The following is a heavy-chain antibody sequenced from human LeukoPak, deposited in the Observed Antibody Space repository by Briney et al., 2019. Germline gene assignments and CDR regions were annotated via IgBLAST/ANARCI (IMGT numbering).Heavy chain of an antibody. CDR2: IYYSGST. CDR3: ARVVDYGDYHFDY. Sequence: SETLSLTCTVSGGSISSYYRSWIRQPPGKGLEWIGYIYYSGSTNYNPSLKSRVTISVDTSKNQFSLKLSSVTAADTAVYYCARVVDYGDYHFDYWGQGTLVTVSS. CDR1: GGSISSYY. D-gene: IGHD4-17*01. V-gene: IGHV4-59*01. J-gene: IGHJ4*02.